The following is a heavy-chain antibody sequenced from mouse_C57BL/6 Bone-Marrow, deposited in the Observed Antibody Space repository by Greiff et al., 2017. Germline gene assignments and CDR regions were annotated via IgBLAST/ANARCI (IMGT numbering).Heavy chain of an antibody. Sequence: QVQLQQSGAELARPGASVKLSCKASGYTFTSYGISWVKQRTGQGLEWIGEIYPRSGNTYYNEKFKGKATLTADKSSSTAYMELRILTSEDSAVYFCASCDGDYYAMDYWGQGTSVTVSS. CDR3: ASCDGDYYAMDY. CDR2: IYPRSGNT. J-gene: IGHJ4*01. V-gene: IGHV1-81*01. D-gene: IGHD2-3*01. CDR1: GYTFTSYG.